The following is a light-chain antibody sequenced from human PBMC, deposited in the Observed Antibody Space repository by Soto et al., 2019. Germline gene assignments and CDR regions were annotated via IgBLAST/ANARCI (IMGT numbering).Light chain of an antibody. CDR2: GNS. CDR1: SSNIGAGYD. V-gene: IGLV1-40*01. CDR3: QSYDSSLSGPRV. Sequence: QSVLTQPPSVSGAPGQRVTISCTGSSSNIGAGYDVHWYQQLPGTAPKLLIYGNSNRPSGVPDRFSGSKSGISASLAITGLQAEDEADYYCQSYDSSLSGPRVFGGGTKLTVL. J-gene: IGLJ3*02.